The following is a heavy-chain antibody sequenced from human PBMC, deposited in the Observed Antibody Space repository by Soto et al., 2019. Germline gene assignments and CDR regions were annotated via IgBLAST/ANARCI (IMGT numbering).Heavy chain of an antibody. J-gene: IGHJ4*02. Sequence: QVQLVQSGAEVKKPGASVKVSCKASGYTFTNFGIRWVRQAPGQGLEWMGWISAYNGNTNYAQNFKGRVTMTTDTSTGTAYMELRSPRSDATAVYSWARGGTPIDYWGQGTLVTVSS. CDR3: ARGGTPIDY. CDR2: ISAYNGNT. D-gene: IGHD3-16*01. CDR1: GYTFTNFG. V-gene: IGHV1-18*01.